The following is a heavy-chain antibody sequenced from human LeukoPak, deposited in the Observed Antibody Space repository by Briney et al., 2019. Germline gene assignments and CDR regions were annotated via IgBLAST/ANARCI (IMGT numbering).Heavy chain of an antibody. V-gene: IGHV3-9*01. CDR1: GFTFDDYA. D-gene: IGHD1-26*01. CDR3: AKDIGSGSFYTPKYFQH. J-gene: IGHJ1*01. Sequence: PGGSLRLSCAASGFTFDDYAMHWVRQAPGKGLEWVSGISWNSGSIGYADSVKGRFTISRDNAKNSLYLQMNSLRAEDTALYYCAKDIGSGSFYTPKYFQHWGQGTLVTVSS. CDR2: ISWNSGSI.